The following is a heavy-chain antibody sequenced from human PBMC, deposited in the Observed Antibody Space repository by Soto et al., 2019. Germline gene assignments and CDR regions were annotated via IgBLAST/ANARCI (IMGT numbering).Heavy chain of an antibody. CDR3: ARGDQTFYGMDV. V-gene: IGHV3-30-3*01. J-gene: IGHJ6*02. CDR2: ISYDGSNK. Sequence: GGSLRLSCAASGFTFSSYAMHWVRQAPGKGLEWVAVISYDGSNKYYADSVKGRFTISRDNSKNTLYLQMNSLRAEDTAVYYCARGDQTFYGMDVWGQGTTVTVSS. CDR1: GFTFSSYA. D-gene: IGHD2-21*02.